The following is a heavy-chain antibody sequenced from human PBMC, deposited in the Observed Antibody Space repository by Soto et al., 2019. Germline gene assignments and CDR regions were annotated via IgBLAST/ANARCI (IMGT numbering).Heavy chain of an antibody. D-gene: IGHD3-3*01. J-gene: IGHJ6*02. Sequence: EVQLVESGGGLVQPGGSLRLSCAASGFTFSSYEMNWVRQAPGKGLEWVSYISSSGSTIYYADSVKGRFTIARDNAKNALYPQMNRLRAEDTSVYYCARAPNYDFWSDYSYYYYYGMDVWGRRTTVTVS. V-gene: IGHV3-48*03. CDR1: GFTFSSYE. CDR2: ISSSGSTI. CDR3: ARAPNYDFWSDYSYYYYYGMDV.